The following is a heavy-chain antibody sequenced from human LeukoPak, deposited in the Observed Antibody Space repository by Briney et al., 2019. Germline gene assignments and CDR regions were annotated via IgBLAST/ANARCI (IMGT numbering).Heavy chain of an antibody. CDR1: GDSVSSNSAT. J-gene: IGHJ6*02. CDR2: TYYRSKWYH. Sequence: SQTLSLTCAISGDSVSSNSATWTWIRQSPSRGLEWLGRTYYRSKWYHDYAVSVKSRITINPDTSKNQFSLQLNSVTPEDTAVYYCARGHYGSGSYYHYYYYGMDVWGQGTTVTVSS. V-gene: IGHV6-1*01. CDR3: ARGHYGSGSYYHYYYYGMDV. D-gene: IGHD3-10*01.